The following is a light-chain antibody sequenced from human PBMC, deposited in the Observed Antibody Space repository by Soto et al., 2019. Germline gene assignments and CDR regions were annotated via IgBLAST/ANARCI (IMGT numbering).Light chain of an antibody. J-gene: IGKJ5*01. CDR1: QGVTTN. V-gene: IGKV3-15*01. Sequence: EILVTQSPATLSVSPGERVTLSGRAGQGVTTNFAWYQQKSGQSPRLLIYDVSSRATGVPSRFSGTGSETDFTLTTSGLQSEDSAIYFCQQYNNWPFSFGPGTRLEIK. CDR3: QQYNNWPFS. CDR2: DVS.